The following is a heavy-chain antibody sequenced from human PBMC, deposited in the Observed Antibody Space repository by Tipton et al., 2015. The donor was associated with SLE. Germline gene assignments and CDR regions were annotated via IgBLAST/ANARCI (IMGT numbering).Heavy chain of an antibody. CDR3: ARECIAAAGRDYYYYYMDV. CDR2: IYYSGST. V-gene: IGHV4-31*03. J-gene: IGHJ6*03. Sequence: LRLSRTVSGGSISSGGYYWSWIRQHPGKGLEWIGYIYYSGSTYYNPSLRSRVTISVDTSKNQFSLKLSPVTAADTAVYYCARECIAAAGRDYYYYYMDVWGKGTTVTVSS. CDR1: GGSISSGGYY. D-gene: IGHD6-13*01.